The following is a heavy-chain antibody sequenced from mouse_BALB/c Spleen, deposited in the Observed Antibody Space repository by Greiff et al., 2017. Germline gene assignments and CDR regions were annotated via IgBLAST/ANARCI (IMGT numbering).Heavy chain of an antibody. CDR2: IRNKASGYTT. CDR3: ARDVTTVVATRDAMGY. V-gene: IGHV7-3*02. D-gene: IGHD1-1*01. Sequence: EVKLVESGGGLVQPGGSLRLSCATSGFTFTDYYMSWVRQPPGKALEWLGFIRNKASGYTTEYSVSGKGRFTISRDNSQSILYLQMHARRAEDSATYCCARDVTTVVATRDAMGYWGQGTTVTVSS. CDR1: GFTFTDYY. J-gene: IGHJ4*01.